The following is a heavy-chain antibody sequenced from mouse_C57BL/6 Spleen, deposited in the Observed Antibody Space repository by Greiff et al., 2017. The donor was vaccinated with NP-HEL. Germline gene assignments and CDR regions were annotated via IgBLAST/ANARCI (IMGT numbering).Heavy chain of an antibody. Sequence: VQLQQPGAELVRPGTSVKLSCKASGYTFTSYWMHWVKQRPGQGLEWIGVIDPSDSYTNYNQKFKGKATLTVDTSSSTAYMQLSSLTSEDSAVYYCARSNWEAYWGKGTLVTVSA. CDR2: IDPSDSYT. CDR1: GYTFTSYW. CDR3: ARSNWEAY. V-gene: IGHV1-59*01. D-gene: IGHD4-1*02. J-gene: IGHJ3*01.